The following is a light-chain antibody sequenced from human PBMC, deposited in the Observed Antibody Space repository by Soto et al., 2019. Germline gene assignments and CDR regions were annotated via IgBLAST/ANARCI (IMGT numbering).Light chain of an antibody. V-gene: IGKV3-20*01. J-gene: IGKJ4*01. CDR1: QSVSSSL. Sequence: EIVLTQSPGTLSLYPGERATLSCRARQSVSSSLLAWYQQKPGQAPRLLIYGVSSRATGIPDRFRGSGSGTDFTLTISRLEPEDFAVYYCQQYGSFPLTFGGGTKVDI. CDR3: QQYGSFPLT. CDR2: GVS.